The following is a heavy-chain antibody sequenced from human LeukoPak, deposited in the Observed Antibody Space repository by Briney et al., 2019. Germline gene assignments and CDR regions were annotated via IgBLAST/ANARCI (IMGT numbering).Heavy chain of an antibody. J-gene: IGHJ4*02. CDR3: ARYSGYDPYYFDY. CDR2: IYYSGST. V-gene: IGHV4-59*01. CDR1: GGAINSYY. D-gene: IGHD5-12*01. Sequence: SETLSLTCAVSGGAINSYYWSWIRQPPGKGLEWIGYIYYSGSTNYKSSLKNRVTISINTSKNQYSLKLNSVTAADTAVYYCARYSGYDPYYFDYWGQGTLVTVSS.